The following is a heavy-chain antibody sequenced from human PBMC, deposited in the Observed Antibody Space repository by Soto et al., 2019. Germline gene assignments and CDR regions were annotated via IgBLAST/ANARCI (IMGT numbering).Heavy chain of an antibody. CDR2: ISAYNGNT. J-gene: IGHJ5*02. Sequence: RASVKVSCKASGYTFTSYGISWVRQAPGQGLEWMGWISAYNGNTNYAQKLQGRVTMTTDTSTSTAYMELRSLRSDDTAVYYCARDGVWYYYDSSGYTNNWFDPWGQGTLVTVSS. D-gene: IGHD3-22*01. V-gene: IGHV1-18*01. CDR3: ARDGVWYYYDSSGYTNNWFDP. CDR1: GYTFTSYG.